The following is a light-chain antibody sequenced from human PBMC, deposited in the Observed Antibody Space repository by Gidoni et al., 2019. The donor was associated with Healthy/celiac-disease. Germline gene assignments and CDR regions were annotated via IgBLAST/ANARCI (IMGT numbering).Light chain of an antibody. J-gene: IGLJ1*01. V-gene: IGLV3-1*01. CDR3: QAWDSSTFYV. Sequence: SYELTQPPSLSVSPGQTASITCSGDKLGDKYACWYQQKPGQSPVLVIYQDSKRPSGIPERFSGSNSGNTATLTISGTQAMDEDDYYCQAWDSSTFYVFGTGTKVTVL. CDR2: QDS. CDR1: KLGDKY.